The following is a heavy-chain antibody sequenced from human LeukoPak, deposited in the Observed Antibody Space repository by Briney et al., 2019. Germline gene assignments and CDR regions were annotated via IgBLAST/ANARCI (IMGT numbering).Heavy chain of an antibody. Sequence: ASVKVSCKASGYTFTGYYMHWVRQAPGQGLEWMGWINPNSGGTNYARKFQGWVTMTRDTSISTAYMELSRLRSDDTAVYYCARDWEGGYNLWYFDLWGRGTLVTVSS. V-gene: IGHV1-2*04. D-gene: IGHD5-24*01. J-gene: IGHJ2*01. CDR2: INPNSGGT. CDR3: ARDWEGGYNLWYFDL. CDR1: GYTFTGYY.